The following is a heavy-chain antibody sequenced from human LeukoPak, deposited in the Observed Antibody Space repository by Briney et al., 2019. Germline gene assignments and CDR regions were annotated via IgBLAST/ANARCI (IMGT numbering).Heavy chain of an antibody. J-gene: IGHJ4*02. CDR3: ARGSIVGATFDYFDY. CDR2: INPSSGGT. D-gene: IGHD1-26*01. V-gene: IGHV1-2*02. Sequence: ASVKVSCKASGYTFTGYYMHWVRQAPGQGLEWMGWINPSSGGTNYAQKFQGRVTMTRDTSISTAYMDLSRLRSDDTAVYYCARGSIVGATFDYFDYWGQGTLVTVSS. CDR1: GYTFTGYY.